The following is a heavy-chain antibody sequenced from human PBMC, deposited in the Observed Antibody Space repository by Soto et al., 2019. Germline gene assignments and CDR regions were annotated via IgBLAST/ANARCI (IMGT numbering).Heavy chain of an antibody. Sequence: QVQLQESGPGLVKPSETLSLTCTVSGGSISSYYWSWIRQPPGKGLEWIGYIYYSGSTNYNPSLKSRVTISVDTSKNQFSLKLSSVTAADTAVYYCARVHWVMREMWFDPWSQGTLVTVSS. CDR2: IYYSGST. V-gene: IGHV4-59*01. J-gene: IGHJ5*02. CDR3: ARVHWVMREMWFDP. CDR1: GGSISSYY. D-gene: IGHD3-16*01.